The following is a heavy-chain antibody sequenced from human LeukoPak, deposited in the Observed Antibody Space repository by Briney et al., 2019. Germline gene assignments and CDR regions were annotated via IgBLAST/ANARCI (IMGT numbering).Heavy chain of an antibody. CDR2: IIPILGIA. CDR1: GGTFSSYA. D-gene: IGHD5-24*01. CDR3: ARGGWLQDYFDY. V-gene: IGHV1-69*04. Sequence: ASVKVSCKASGGTFSSYAISWVRQAPGQGLEWMGRIIPILGIANYAQKFQGRVTITADKSTSTAYMELSRLRSEDTAVYYCARGGWLQDYFDYWGRGTLVTVSS. J-gene: IGHJ4*02.